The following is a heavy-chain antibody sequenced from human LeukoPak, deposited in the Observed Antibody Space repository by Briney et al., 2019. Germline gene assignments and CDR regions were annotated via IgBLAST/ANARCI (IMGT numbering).Heavy chain of an antibody. Sequence: GASVKVSCKASGYTFTGYYMHWVRQAPGQGLEWMGWINPNSGGTNYAQKFRGRVTMTRDTSISTAYMELSRLRSDDTAVYYCARARDTYYYGSGSYYHPPAFDYWGQGTLVTVSS. V-gene: IGHV1-2*02. J-gene: IGHJ4*02. CDR1: GYTFTGYY. CDR3: ARARDTYYYGSGSYYHPPAFDY. D-gene: IGHD3-10*01. CDR2: INPNSGGT.